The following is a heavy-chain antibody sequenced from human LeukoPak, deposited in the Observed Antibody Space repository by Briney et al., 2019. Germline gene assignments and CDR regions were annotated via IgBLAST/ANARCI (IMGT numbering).Heavy chain of an antibody. V-gene: IGHV3-74*01. CDR3: ARVVDTHFDY. CDR2: IKSDGSTT. Sequence: GGSLRLSCAASGFTFSSYWMHWVCQAPGKGLVWVSRIKSDGSTTTYADSVKGRFTISRDNAKNTLYLQMNSLRAEDTAVYYCARVVDTHFDYWGQGTLVTVSS. D-gene: IGHD5-18*01. J-gene: IGHJ4*02. CDR1: GFTFSSYW.